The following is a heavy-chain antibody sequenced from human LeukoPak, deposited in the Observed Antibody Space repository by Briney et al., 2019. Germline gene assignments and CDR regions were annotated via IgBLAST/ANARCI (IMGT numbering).Heavy chain of an antibody. CDR2: ICVGYGSA. CDR1: GFTYSNYP. CDR3: AKCAMGDYYYYYYVDV. Sequence: GVSLTLSCAASGFTYSNYPMHWLRHSPGKGLEWVSYICVGYGSALYADYVEGGLTISTDNYKNTLNLQMIRMRGEETAVYYCAKCAMGDYYYYYYVDVWGKGTTVTVSS. J-gene: IGHJ6*03. D-gene: IGHD3-16*01. V-gene: IGHV3-23*01.